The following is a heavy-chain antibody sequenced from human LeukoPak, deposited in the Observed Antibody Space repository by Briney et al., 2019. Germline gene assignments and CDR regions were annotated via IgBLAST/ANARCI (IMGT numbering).Heavy chain of an antibody. J-gene: IGHJ4*02. CDR1: GFTFSSYS. CDR3: ARDRHYYGSGSLPDY. Sequence: GGSLRLSCAASGFTFSSYSMNWVRQAPGKGLEWVSSISSSSSYIYYADSVKGRFTISRDNSKNTLYLQMNSLRAEDTAVYYCARDRHYYGSGSLPDYWGQGTLVTVSS. V-gene: IGHV3-21*01. CDR2: ISSSSSYI. D-gene: IGHD3-10*01.